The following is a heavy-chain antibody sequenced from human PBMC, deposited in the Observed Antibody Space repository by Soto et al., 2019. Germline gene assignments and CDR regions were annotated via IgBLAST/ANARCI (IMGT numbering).Heavy chain of an antibody. D-gene: IGHD3-16*01. CDR2: IYQSGST. J-gene: IGHJ2*01. Sequence: QLQLQESGSGLVKPSQTLSLTCAVSGGSISSGGYSWSWIRQPPGKGLEWIGYIYQSGSTYYNPCRRGRVTRSVDRSKSQFSLKRSSVTAADRAVYYCGGVGGRWGGGTVVAVSS. CDR1: GGSISSGGYS. V-gene: IGHV4-30-2*01. CDR3: GGVGGR.